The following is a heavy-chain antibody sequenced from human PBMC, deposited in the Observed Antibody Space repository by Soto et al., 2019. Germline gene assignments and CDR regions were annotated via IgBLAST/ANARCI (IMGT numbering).Heavy chain of an antibody. CDR3: AREDATVIRFDY. V-gene: IGHV4-31*03. J-gene: IGHJ4*02. CDR1: GGSISSGGYY. D-gene: IGHD4-17*01. CDR2: IYYSGST. Sequence: SETLSLTCTVSGGSISSGGYYWSWIRQHPGKGLEWIGYIYYSGSTYYNPSLKSRVTISVDTSKNQFSLKLSSVTAADTAVYYCAREDATVIRFDYWDQGTLVTV.